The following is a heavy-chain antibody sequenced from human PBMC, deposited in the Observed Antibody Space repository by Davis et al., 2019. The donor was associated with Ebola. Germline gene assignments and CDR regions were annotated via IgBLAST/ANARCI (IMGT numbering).Heavy chain of an antibody. CDR2: ITSSGDST. CDR1: GFTFSSYE. V-gene: IGHV3-48*03. CDR3: ARDASYSSGWYEGWFDP. D-gene: IGHD6-19*01. J-gene: IGHJ5*02. Sequence: PGGSLRLSCAASGFTFSSYEMNWVRQAPGKGLEWVSYITSSGDSTHYADSVKGRFTISRDNAKSLLFLQMNSLRAEDTAVYYCARDASYSSGWYEGWFDPWGQGTLVTVSS.